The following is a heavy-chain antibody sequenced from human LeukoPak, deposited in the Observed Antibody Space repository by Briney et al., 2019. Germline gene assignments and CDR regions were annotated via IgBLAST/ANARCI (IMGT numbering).Heavy chain of an antibody. Sequence: PGGSLGLSCAASGFTFSSYEMNWVRQAPGKGLEWVSYISSSGSTIYYADSVKGRFTISRDNAKNSLYLQMNSLRAEDTAVYYCASPLYDSSGYWSYWGQGTLVTVSS. CDR2: ISSSGSTI. J-gene: IGHJ4*02. D-gene: IGHD3-22*01. CDR1: GFTFSSYE. CDR3: ASPLYDSSGYWSY. V-gene: IGHV3-48*03.